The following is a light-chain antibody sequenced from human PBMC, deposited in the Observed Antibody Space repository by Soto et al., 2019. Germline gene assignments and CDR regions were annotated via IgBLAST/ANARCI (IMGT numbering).Light chain of an antibody. Sequence: QSALTQPASVSGSPGQSITISCTGTSSDVGGYNYVSWYQQHPGKVPKLMIFEVSNRPSGVSNRFSGSKSGNTATLTISGLQADDEADYYCNSYASSRTWVFGGGTKLTVL. J-gene: IGLJ3*02. V-gene: IGLV2-14*01. CDR3: NSYASSRTWV. CDR2: EVS. CDR1: SSDVGGYNY.